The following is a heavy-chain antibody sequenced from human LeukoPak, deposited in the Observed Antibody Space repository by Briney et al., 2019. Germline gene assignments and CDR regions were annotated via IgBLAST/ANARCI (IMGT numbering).Heavy chain of an antibody. D-gene: IGHD2-21*02. CDR1: GFIFRSHT. CDR3: AKGGHIVVVTAIGGFDY. CDR2: ISSTSGTI. Sequence: GGSLRLFCAASGFIFRSHTMKWVRQGPGKGLEWVSYISSTSGTIYYADSVKGRFTISRDNAKNSLYLQMYSVRDEDTAVYYCAKGGHIVVVTAIGGFDYWGQGTLVTVSS. J-gene: IGHJ4*02. V-gene: IGHV3-48*02.